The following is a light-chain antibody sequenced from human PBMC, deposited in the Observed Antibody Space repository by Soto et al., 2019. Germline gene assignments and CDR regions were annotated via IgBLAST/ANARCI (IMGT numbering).Light chain of an antibody. CDR3: QQYNSDPLT. J-gene: IGKJ1*01. CDR1: QKISGW. Sequence: DIQMTQSPSTLSASIRDRVTITCRASQKISGWLAWYQQNPGKAPKLLIYDASSLQSGVPSRFSGSGSGTEFTLTISSLQPDDFATYYCQQYNSDPLTFGQGAKVEIK. CDR2: DAS. V-gene: IGKV1-5*01.